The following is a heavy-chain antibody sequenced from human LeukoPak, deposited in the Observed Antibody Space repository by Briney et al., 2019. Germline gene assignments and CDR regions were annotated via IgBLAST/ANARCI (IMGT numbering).Heavy chain of an antibody. CDR1: GGSFSGYY. Sequence: SETLSLTCAVYGGSFSGYYWSWIRQPPGKGLEWIGEINHSGSTNYNPSLKSRVTISVDTSKNQFSLKLSSVTAADTAVYYCARQRSESDDAFEIWGQGTMVTVAS. CDR3: ARQRSESDDAFEI. CDR2: INHSGST. J-gene: IGHJ3*02. V-gene: IGHV4-34*01. D-gene: IGHD3-10*01.